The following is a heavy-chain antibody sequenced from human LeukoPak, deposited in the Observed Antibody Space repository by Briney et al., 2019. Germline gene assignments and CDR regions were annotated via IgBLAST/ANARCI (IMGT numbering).Heavy chain of an antibody. D-gene: IGHD2-15*01. V-gene: IGHV3-23*01. CDR2: VSGSGGST. CDR1: GFSLSSYA. J-gene: IGHJ3*02. Sequence: GGSLRLSCAASGFSLSSYAMSWVRQAPGQGMEWVSGVSGSGGSTYYADSVKGRFTISRDNSKKTLYLQTNSLRAEDTAVYYCAKDQEVVAPPDAFDIWGQGTMVSVSS. CDR3: AKDQEVVAPPDAFDI.